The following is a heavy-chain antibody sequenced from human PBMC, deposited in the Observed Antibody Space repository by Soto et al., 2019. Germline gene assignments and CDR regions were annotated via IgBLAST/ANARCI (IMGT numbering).Heavy chain of an antibody. CDR2: IYHSGST. Sequence: ETLSLTFAVSGYSIRSGYYWGWIQQPPGKGLEWIGSIYHSGSTYYNPSLKSRVIISVDTSKNQFSLKLSSVTAADTAVYYCARVAYYFDSSTYDYWGQGTLVTSPQ. D-gene: IGHD3-22*01. J-gene: IGHJ4*02. V-gene: IGHV4-38-2*01. CDR1: GYSIRSGYY. CDR3: ARVAYYFDSSTYDY.